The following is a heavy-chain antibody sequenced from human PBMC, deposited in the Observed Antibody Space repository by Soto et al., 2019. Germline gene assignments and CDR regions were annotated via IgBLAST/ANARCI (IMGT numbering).Heavy chain of an antibody. Sequence: ASVKVSCKASGYSFKDHYMHWVRQAPGRGLEWVGIINPSGEHTNYAQQFRGRVAMTRDTSTSTAYMELRSLRSEDTAVYFCARVSCKGGSCYFDFDHWGQGTLVTVSS. CDR3: ARVSCKGGSCYFDFDH. J-gene: IGHJ4*02. CDR1: GYSFKDHY. D-gene: IGHD2-15*01. V-gene: IGHV1-46*02. CDR2: INPSGEHT.